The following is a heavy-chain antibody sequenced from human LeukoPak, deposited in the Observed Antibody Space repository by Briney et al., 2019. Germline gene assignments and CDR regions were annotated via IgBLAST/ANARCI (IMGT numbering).Heavy chain of an antibody. CDR3: ARYSGGSYYGFGY. V-gene: IGHV4-59*01. CDR1: GGSISSYY. D-gene: IGHD1-26*01. CDR2: IYYSGST. J-gene: IGHJ4*02. Sequence: SETLSLTCTVSGGSISSYYWSWIRQPPGKGLEWIGYIYYSGSTNYDPSLKSRVTISVDTSKNQFSLKLSSVTAADTAVYYCARYSGGSYYGFGYWGQGTLVTVSS.